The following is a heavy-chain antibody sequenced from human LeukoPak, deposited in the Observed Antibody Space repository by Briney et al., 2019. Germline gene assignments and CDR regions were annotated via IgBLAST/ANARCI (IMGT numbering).Heavy chain of an antibody. V-gene: IGHV3-53*01. CDR3: AGPSRGYYYHGMDV. CDR1: GFTVSSNY. J-gene: IGHJ6*02. CDR2: IYSGGST. Sequence: PGGSLRLSCAASGFTVSSNYMNWVRQAPGKGLEWVSVIYSGGSTYHADSVKGRFTISRDNSKNTLYLHMNSLRAEDTAVYYCAGPSRGYYYHGMDVWGQGTTVTVSS.